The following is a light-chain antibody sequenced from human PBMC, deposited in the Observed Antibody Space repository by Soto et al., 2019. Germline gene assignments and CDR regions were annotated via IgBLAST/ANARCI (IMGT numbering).Light chain of an antibody. Sequence: EIVMTQSPATLSVSPGEGVTLSCRASQSIATSLAWYQQKPGQSPRLLIYGVSTRASGIPAMFSGSGSGTDSTINISSMQSEDFALDYCQQYLSWPLTFGGVTNVEI. CDR2: GVS. J-gene: IGKJ4*01. CDR1: QSIATS. CDR3: QQYLSWPLT. V-gene: IGKV3D-15*01.